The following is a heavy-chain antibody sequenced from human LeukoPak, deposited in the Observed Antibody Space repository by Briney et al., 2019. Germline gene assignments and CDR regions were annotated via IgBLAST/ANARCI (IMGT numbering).Heavy chain of an antibody. J-gene: IGHJ1*01. CDR3: ARAQRIVVVPAAIYFQH. D-gene: IGHD2-2*01. CDR2: INPSGGST. CDR1: GYTFTSDY. Sequence: ASVKVSCKASGYTFTSDYMHWVRQAPGQGLEWMGIINPSGGSTSYAQKFQGRVTMTRDTSTSTVYMELSSLRSEDTAVYYCARAQRIVVVPAAIYFQHWGQGTLVTVSS. V-gene: IGHV1-46*01.